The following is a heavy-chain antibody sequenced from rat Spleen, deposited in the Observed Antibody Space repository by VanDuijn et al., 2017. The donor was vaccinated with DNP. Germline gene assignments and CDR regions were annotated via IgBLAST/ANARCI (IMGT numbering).Heavy chain of an antibody. D-gene: IGHD1-10*01. CDR3: ARHGLITARDWFAY. V-gene: IGHV5-17*01. CDR1: GFTFSDYA. CDR2: ISYDGGDT. Sequence: EVQLVESGGGLVQPGRSLQISCAASGFTFSDYAMAWVRQAPKKGLEWVATISYDGGDTYYRDSVKGRFTISRDNVKRILYLQMDSLRSEETATYYCARHGLITARDWFAYWGQGTLVTVSS. J-gene: IGHJ3*01.